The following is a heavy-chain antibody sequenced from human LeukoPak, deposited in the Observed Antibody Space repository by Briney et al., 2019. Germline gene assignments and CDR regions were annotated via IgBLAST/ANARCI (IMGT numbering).Heavy chain of an antibody. CDR3: ARSVVVPDYYYGMDV. Sequence: ASVKVSCKASGYTFTSYYMHWVRQAPGQGLEWMGIINPSGGSTSYAQKFQGRVTMTRDTSTSTVYMELSSLGSEDTAVYYCARSVVVPDYYYGMDVWGQGTTVTVSS. CDR1: GYTFTSYY. D-gene: IGHD2-21*01. V-gene: IGHV1-46*01. CDR2: INPSGGST. J-gene: IGHJ6*02.